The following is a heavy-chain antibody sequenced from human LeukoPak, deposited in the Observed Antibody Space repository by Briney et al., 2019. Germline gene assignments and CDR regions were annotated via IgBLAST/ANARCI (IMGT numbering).Heavy chain of an antibody. Sequence: ASVKVSCKAFGYTFTNSDINWVRQAPGQGLEWMGWMNPNSGNRGYAHKFQGRVSVTTDTPINTAYMELSGLKSEDTAVSYCARGGCSTITCFFFDSWGQGTLVTVSS. CDR3: ARGGCSTITCFFFDS. D-gene: IGHD2-2*01. V-gene: IGHV1-8*01. CDR1: GYTFTNSD. CDR2: MNPNSGNR. J-gene: IGHJ4*02.